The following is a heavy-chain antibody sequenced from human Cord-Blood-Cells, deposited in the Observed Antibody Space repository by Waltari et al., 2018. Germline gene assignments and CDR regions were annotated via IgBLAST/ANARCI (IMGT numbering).Heavy chain of an antibody. Sequence: QVQLQQWGAGLLKPSETLSLTCAVYGGSFSGYYWSWIRQPPGKGLGWIGEINHSESTNYNPSLKSRVTISVDTSKNQFSLKLSSVTAADTAVYYCARGHGELLSSTSCFDYWGQGTLVTVSS. CDR3: ARGHGELLSSTSCFDY. V-gene: IGHV4-34*01. D-gene: IGHD2-2*01. J-gene: IGHJ4*02. CDR2: INHSEST. CDR1: GGSFSGYY.